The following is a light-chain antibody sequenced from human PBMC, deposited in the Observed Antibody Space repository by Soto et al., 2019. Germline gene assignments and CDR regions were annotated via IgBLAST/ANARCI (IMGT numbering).Light chain of an antibody. CDR1: QSISRS. V-gene: IGKV1-5*01. Sequence: DIQMTQSPSTLSASVGDRVTITCRASQSISRSLAWYQQKPGKAPSLLIYDASSLEGGVPSRFSGSGFGTEFTLTITTLQPADVATYYCQQYSDFLISFGPGTTVDFK. J-gene: IGKJ3*01. CDR2: DAS. CDR3: QQYSDFLIS.